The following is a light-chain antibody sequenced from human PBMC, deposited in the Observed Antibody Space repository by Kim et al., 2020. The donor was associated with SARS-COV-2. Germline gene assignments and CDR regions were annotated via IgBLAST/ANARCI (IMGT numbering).Light chain of an antibody. CDR1: RQVTSSY. CDR2: VAS. V-gene: IGKV3-20*01. Sequence: SSAEKAAPPCGASRQVTSSYLAWYQHKPGQAPRLLIYVASSRATGIPARFSGSGSGTDFTLTISRLEPEDFALYYCQQYGSSPSTFGQGTRLEIK. J-gene: IGKJ5*01. CDR3: QQYGSSPST.